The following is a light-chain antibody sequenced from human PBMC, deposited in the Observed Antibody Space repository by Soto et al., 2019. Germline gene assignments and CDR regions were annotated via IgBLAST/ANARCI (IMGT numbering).Light chain of an antibody. CDR1: SSNIGADFD. CDR2: GNT. J-gene: IGLJ1*01. Sequence: QSVLTQPPSVSGAPGQRITISCTGGSSNIGADFDVYWYQQLPGAAPKLLIYGNTNRPSGVPDRFSGSKSGTSASLAITGLQAEDEADYYCQSYDRSLTGVFGNGPKVTVL. CDR3: QSYDRSLTGV. V-gene: IGLV1-40*01.